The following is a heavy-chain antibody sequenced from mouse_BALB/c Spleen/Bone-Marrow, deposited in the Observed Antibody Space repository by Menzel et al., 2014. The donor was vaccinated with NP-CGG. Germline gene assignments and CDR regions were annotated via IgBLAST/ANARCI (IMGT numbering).Heavy chain of an antibody. V-gene: IGHV1-7*01. CDR2: INPSSGYT. CDR1: GYTFTDYW. Sequence: VQLQQSGAELAKPGASVKMSCKASGYTFTDYWMHWVKQRPGQGLEWIGYINPSSGYTEYNQKFKDKATLTADKSSSTAYMQLNILTSEDSAVYYCARRYGSLWYFDVWGAGTTVPVSS. CDR3: ARRYGSLWYFDV. D-gene: IGHD1-1*01. J-gene: IGHJ1*01.